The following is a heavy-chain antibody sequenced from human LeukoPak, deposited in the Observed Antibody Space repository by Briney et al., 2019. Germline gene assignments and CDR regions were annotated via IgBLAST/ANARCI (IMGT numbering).Heavy chain of an antibody. J-gene: IGHJ4*02. CDR1: GFTFSSYA. D-gene: IGHD3-3*01. CDR2: IKSKTDGGTT. V-gene: IGHV3-15*01. Sequence: PGGSLRLSCAASGFTFSSYAMSWVRQAPGKGLEWVGRIKSKTDGGTTDYAAPVKGRFTISRDDSKNTLYLQMNSLKTEDTAVYYCTTGLRFLEWLLVWGQGTLVTVSS. CDR3: TTGLRFLEWLLV.